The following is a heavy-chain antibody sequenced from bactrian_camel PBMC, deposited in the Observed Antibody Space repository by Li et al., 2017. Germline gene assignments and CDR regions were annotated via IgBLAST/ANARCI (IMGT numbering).Heavy chain of an antibody. D-gene: IGHD4*01. CDR1: GDTIGRYC. V-gene: IGHV3S55*01. J-gene: IGHJ4*01. Sequence: HVQLVESGGGSVQVGGSLTLSCVASGDTIGRYCMGWFRQIPDREREGVAGIESDGSTSYADSVKGRFTISQDSAKNILYLQMNSLRPEDTAVYYCVTDVYSSSSSPRGTQVTVS. CDR2: IESDGST.